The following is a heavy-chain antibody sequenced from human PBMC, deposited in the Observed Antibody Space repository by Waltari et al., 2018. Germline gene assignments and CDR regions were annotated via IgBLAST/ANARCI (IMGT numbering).Heavy chain of an antibody. V-gene: IGHV2-5*01. J-gene: IGHJ4*02. D-gene: IGHD3-3*01. CDR3: AHSDITIFGVVIHYYFDY. Sequence: QITLKESGPPLVKPTQTLTLTCTFSGFSLSTSGVGVGLLRQPPVKALEWLALIYWNDDKRYSPSLKSRLTITKDTSKNQVVLTMTNMDPVDTATYYCAHSDITIFGVVIHYYFDYWGQGTLVTVSS. CDR1: GFSLSTSGVG. CDR2: IYWNDDK.